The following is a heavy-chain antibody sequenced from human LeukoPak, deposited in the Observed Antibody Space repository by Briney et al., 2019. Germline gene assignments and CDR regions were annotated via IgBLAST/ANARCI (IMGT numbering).Heavy chain of an antibody. J-gene: IGHJ4*02. CDR3: ARLTKGRYFDYIFAF. Sequence: SETLSLTCTVSGFSVSDPLSYWGWVRQPPGQGLEWIAEINFIGRTSYNSSLNSRVTMSVDTSKNQFSLKMTSLTAADTAVYFCARLTKGRYFDYIFAFWGQGILVTVSS. D-gene: IGHD3-9*01. CDR1: GFSVSDPLSY. CDR2: INFIGRT. V-gene: IGHV4-39*01.